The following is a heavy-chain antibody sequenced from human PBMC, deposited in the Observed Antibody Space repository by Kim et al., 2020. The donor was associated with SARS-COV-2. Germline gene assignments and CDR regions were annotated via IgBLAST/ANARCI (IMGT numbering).Heavy chain of an antibody. V-gene: IGHV4-34*01. CDR1: GGSFSGYY. Sequence: SETLSLTCAVYGGSFSGYYWSWIRQPPGKGLEWIGEINHSGSTNYNQSLKSRVTISVDTSKNQFSLKLSSVTAADTAVYYCARGSVYGSVISFWGQWTM. CDR3: ARGSVYGSVISF. J-gene: IGHJ3*01. D-gene: IGHD3-10*01. CDR2: INHSGST.